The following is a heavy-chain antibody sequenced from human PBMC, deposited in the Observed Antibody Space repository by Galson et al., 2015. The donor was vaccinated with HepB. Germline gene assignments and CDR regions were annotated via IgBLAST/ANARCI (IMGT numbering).Heavy chain of an antibody. V-gene: IGHV3-11*01. CDR1: GFIFTDYS. Sequence: SLRLSCAASGFIFTDYSMTWIRQAPGKGLEWVSYISGSGITTILYADSVQGRFTISRDNAKNSLYLQMTSLRAEDTAVYYCARATLGWFDPWGQGTLVTVSA. D-gene: IGHD3-16*01. CDR3: ARATLGWFDP. J-gene: IGHJ5*02. CDR2: ISGSGITTI.